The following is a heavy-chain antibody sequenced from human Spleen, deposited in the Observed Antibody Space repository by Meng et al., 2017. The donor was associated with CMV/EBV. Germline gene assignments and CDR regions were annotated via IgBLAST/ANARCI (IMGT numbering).Heavy chain of an antibody. CDR1: GFTFSSYS. Sequence: GESLKISCAASGFTFSSYSMNWVRQAPGKGLEWVSSISSSSSYIYYADSVKGRFTISRDNAKNSLYLQMNSLRAEDTAVYYCARGGFGGTIFGVVTHYYYYYGMDVWGQGTTVTVSS. CDR3: ARGGFGGTIFGVVTHYYYYYGMDV. CDR2: ISSSSSYI. V-gene: IGHV3-21*01. J-gene: IGHJ6*02. D-gene: IGHD3-3*01.